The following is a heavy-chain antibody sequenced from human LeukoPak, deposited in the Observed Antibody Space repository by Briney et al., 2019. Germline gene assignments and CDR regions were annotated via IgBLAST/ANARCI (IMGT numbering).Heavy chain of an antibody. CDR2: ISASGGST. CDR1: GFTFSSYA. J-gene: IGHJ4*02. V-gene: IGHV3-23*01. Sequence: PRRSLRLSCAAAGFTFSSYAMSWVRQAPGKGLEWVSAISASGGSTYYADSVKGRFTISRDNSKSALYLQMNSLRAEDTAVYYCAKGIVVGATPYYFDYWGQGTLVTVSS. D-gene: IGHD1-26*01. CDR3: AKGIVVGATPYYFDY.